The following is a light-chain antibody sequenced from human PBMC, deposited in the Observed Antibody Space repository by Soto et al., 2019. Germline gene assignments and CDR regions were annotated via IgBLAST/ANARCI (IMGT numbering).Light chain of an antibody. CDR2: GAS. CDR3: QQYNNWRHT. J-gene: IGKJ2*01. Sequence: EIVMTQSPATLSVSPGERATLSCRASQSVSSNLAWYQQKPGQAPRLLIYGASTRATGIPARFSGSWSGTEFTLTISSLQSEDFAVYYCQQYNNWRHTFGQGTKLEIK. V-gene: IGKV3-15*01. CDR1: QSVSSN.